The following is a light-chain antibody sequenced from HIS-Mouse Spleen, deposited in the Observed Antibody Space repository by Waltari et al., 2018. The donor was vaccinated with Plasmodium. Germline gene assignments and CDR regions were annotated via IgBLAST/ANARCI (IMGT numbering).Light chain of an antibody. CDR2: AAS. V-gene: IGKV1-33*01. CDR1: QSISNY. CDR3: QQYDNLPPLFT. J-gene: IGKJ3*01. Sequence: DIQMTQSPSSLSASVGDRVTITFRASQSISNYLNWYPQKPGKAPKFLIYAASTLQSGVPSRFSGSGSVTDFTFTISSLQPEDIATYYCQQYDNLPPLFTFGPGTKVDIK.